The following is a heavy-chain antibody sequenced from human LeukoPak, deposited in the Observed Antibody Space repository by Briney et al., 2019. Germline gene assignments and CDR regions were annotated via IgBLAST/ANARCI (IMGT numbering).Heavy chain of an antibody. Sequence: SVKVSYKGSGLTFTSSAEQWVRQARGQRLEWIGWIVVGSGNTNYAQKFQERVTITRDMSTSTAYMELSSLRSEDTAVYYCAAGVVASKLLEHYFDYWGQGTLVTVSS. J-gene: IGHJ4*02. CDR2: IVVGSGNT. CDR3: AAGVVASKLLEHYFDY. CDR1: GLTFTSSA. V-gene: IGHV1-58*01. D-gene: IGHD3-10*01.